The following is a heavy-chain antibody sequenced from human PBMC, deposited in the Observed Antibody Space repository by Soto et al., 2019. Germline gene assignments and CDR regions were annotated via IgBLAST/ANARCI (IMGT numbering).Heavy chain of an antibody. CDR1: GFTFSAYE. CDR2: IDGSGNTI. D-gene: IGHD3-3*02. Sequence: PVGSLRLSCAASGFTFSAYEMNWVRQAPGKGLEWVSYIDGSGNTIYYTDSVKGRFTISRDNAKNSLFLQMNSLRVEDTAFYYCARSPFLECNWAQGTLVTVSS. J-gene: IGHJ4*02. CDR3: ARSPFLECN. V-gene: IGHV3-48*03.